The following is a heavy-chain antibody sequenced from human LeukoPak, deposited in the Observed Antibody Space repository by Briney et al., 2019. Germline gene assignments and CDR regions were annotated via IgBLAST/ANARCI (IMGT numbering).Heavy chain of an antibody. CDR2: ISPYNGNT. J-gene: IGHJ4*02. Sequence: ASVKVSCKTSGYTFSHYGISWVRQAPGQGLEWMGWISPYNGNTNFAQSLRDRVTMTTDTSTSTAYMELTGLRSDDTAVYYCARRVGSGTYLYFFDFWGQGTLVTASS. V-gene: IGHV1-18*01. D-gene: IGHD1-26*01. CDR1: GYTFSHYG. CDR3: ARRVGSGTYLYFFDF.